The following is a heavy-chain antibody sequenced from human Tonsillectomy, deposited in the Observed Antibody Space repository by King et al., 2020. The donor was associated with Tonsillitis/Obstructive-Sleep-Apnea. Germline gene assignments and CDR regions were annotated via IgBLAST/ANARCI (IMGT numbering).Heavy chain of an antibody. D-gene: IGHD1-26*01. V-gene: IGHV2-5*02. J-gene: IGHJ5*02. CDR1: GFSPSTSGVG. CDR2: IYLDCDK. CDR3: AHLIVGATPGWFDP. Sequence: TLKESGPTLVKPTQTLTLTCTFSGFSPSTSGVGVGWVRQPPGKAKEWLALIYLDCDKRYSPSLKRRLTNTKDTSKTQVVLTMTNMDPVDTATYYCAHLIVGATPGWFDPWGQGTLVTVSS.